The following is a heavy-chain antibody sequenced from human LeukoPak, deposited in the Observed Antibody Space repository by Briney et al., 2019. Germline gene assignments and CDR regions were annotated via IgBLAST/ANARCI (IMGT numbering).Heavy chain of an antibody. Sequence: ASVKVSCKASGFTFTSSAMQWVRQARGQRLEWIGWIVVGSGNTNYAQKFQERVTITRDMSTSTAYMELSSLRSEDTAVYYCAAETDYGDYVKIGSWGQGTLVTVSS. CDR2: IVVGSGNT. CDR3: AAETDYGDYVKIGS. V-gene: IGHV1-58*02. J-gene: IGHJ5*01. D-gene: IGHD4-17*01. CDR1: GFTFTSSA.